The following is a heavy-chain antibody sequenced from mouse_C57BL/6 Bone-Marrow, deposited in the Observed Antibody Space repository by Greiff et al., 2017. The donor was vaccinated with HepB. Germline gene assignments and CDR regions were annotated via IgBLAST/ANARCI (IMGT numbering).Heavy chain of an antibody. V-gene: IGHV5-12*01. Sequence: EVHLVESGGGLVQPGGSLKLSCAASGFTFSDYYMYWVRQTPEKRLEWVAYISNGGGSTYYPDTVKGRFTISRDNAKNTLYLQMSRLKSEDTAMYYCARQYDYDGGDYAMDYWGQGTSVTVSS. CDR3: ARQYDYDGGDYAMDY. CDR2: ISNGGGST. CDR1: GFTFSDYY. J-gene: IGHJ4*01. D-gene: IGHD2-4*01.